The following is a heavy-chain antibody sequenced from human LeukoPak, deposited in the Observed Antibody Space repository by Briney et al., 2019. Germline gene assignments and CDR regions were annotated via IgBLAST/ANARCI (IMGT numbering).Heavy chain of an antibody. J-gene: IGHJ4*02. CDR2: IWYDGSNK. Sequence: GGSLRLSCAAPGFTFSSYGMHWVRQAPGKGLEWVAIIWYDGSNKYYADSVKGRFTISRDNSKNALYLQMNSLRAEDTAVYYCAKDSGSTNYFDYWGQGTLVTVSS. V-gene: IGHV3-33*06. CDR1: GFTFSSYG. CDR3: AKDSGSTNYFDY. D-gene: IGHD2-15*01.